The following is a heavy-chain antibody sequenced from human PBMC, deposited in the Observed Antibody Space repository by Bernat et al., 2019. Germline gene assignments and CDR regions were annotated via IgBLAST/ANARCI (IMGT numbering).Heavy chain of an antibody. CDR1: GFTFSNAW. CDR2: INSDGSST. Sequence: EVQLVESGGGLVKPGGSLRLSCAASGFTFSNAWMNWVRQAPGKGLEWVGRINSDGSSTSYADSVKGRFTMSRDNAKNMLYLQMNSLRAEDTAVYYCARTSGFWGQGTLVTVSS. CDR3: ARTSGF. D-gene: IGHD3-10*01. J-gene: IGHJ4*02. V-gene: IGHV3-74*02.